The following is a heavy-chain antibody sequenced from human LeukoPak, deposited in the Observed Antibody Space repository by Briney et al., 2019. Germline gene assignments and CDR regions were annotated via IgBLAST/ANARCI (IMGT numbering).Heavy chain of an antibody. D-gene: IGHD3-10*01. J-gene: IGHJ4*02. CDR2: ISWNSGSI. V-gene: IGHV3-9*01. CDR1: GFTFDDYA. CDR3: AKDFTTMVRGVGSFDY. Sequence: GGSLRLSCAASGFTFDDYAMHWVRQAPGKGLEWVSGISWNSGSIGYADSVKGRFTISRDNAKNSLYLQMNSLRAEDTALYYCAKDFTTMVRGVGSFDYWGQGTLVTVSS.